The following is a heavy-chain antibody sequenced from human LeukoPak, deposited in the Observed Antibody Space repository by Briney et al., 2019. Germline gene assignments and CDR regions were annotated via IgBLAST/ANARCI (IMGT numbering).Heavy chain of an antibody. CDR2: ISYDGSNK. Sequence: GRSLRLSCAASGFTFSSYAMHWVRQAPGKGLEWVAVISYDGSNKYYADSVKGRFTISRDNAKNSLYLQMNSLRADDTAVYYCASSYYYYYMDVWGKGTTVTISS. CDR1: GFTFSSYA. V-gene: IGHV3-30*04. J-gene: IGHJ6*03. CDR3: ASSYYYYYMDV.